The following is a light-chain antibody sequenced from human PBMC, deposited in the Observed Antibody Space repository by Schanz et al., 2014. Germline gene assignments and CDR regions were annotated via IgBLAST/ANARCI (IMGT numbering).Light chain of an antibody. CDR1: SSDVGTYNY. CDR3: CSYAGSYTWV. Sequence: QSALTQPPSASGSPGQSVTISCTGTSSDVGTYNYVSWYQQHPGKAPKLMIYDVSNRPSGVSNRFSGSKSGNTASLTISGLQAEDEADYYCCSYAGSYTWVFGGGTKVTVL. J-gene: IGLJ3*02. V-gene: IGLV2-11*01. CDR2: DVS.